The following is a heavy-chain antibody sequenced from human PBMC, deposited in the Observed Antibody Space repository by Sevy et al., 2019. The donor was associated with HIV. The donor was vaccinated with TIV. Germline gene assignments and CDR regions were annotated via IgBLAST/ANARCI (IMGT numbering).Heavy chain of an antibody. D-gene: IGHD3-22*01. CDR2: IYYSGST. J-gene: IGHJ5*02. CDR3: ARYYYDTTGPGSWFDP. CDR1: GGSISSYF. Sequence: SETLSLTCTVSGGSISSYFWSWIRQPPGKGLEWIAYIYYSGSTNYSPSLKSRVTISADTSKNQISLKLSSVTAADTAVYYGARYYYDTTGPGSWFDPWGQGTLVTVSS. V-gene: IGHV4-59*01.